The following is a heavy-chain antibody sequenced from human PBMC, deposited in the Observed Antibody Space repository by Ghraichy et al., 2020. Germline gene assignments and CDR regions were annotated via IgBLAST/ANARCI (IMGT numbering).Heavy chain of an antibody. V-gene: IGHV3-15*01. CDR1: GFTFSNAW. Sequence: GESLNISCAASGFTFSNAWMSWVRQAPGKGLEWVGRIKSKTDGGTTDYAAPVKGRFTISRDDSKNTLYLQMNSLKTEDTAVYYCTTEDLINFLEPLRGMDGWGQGTTVTVSS. J-gene: IGHJ6*02. CDR3: TTEDLINFLEPLRGMDG. CDR2: IKSKTDGGTT. D-gene: IGHD1-1*01.